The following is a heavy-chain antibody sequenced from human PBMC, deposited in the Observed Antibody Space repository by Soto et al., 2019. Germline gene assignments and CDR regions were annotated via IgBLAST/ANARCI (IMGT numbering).Heavy chain of an antibody. CDR3: ASAAGPYYDFWSGYSLAY. J-gene: IGHJ4*02. CDR1: GASISSSYY. CDR2: IYYSGST. Sequence: ASETLSLTCVVSGASISSSYYWSWIRQPPGKGLEWIGYIYYSGSTNYNPSLKSRVTISVDTSKNQFSLKLSSVTAADTAVYYCASAAGPYYDFWSGYSLAYWGQGTLVTVSS. D-gene: IGHD3-3*01. V-gene: IGHV4-61*01.